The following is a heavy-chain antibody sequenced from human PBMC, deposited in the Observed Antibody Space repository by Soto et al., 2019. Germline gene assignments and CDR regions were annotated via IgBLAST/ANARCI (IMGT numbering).Heavy chain of an antibody. D-gene: IGHD3-9*01. CDR1: GFTFSSYW. J-gene: IGHJ4*02. Sequence: GGSLRLSCAASGFTFSSYWMHWVRQAPGKGLVWVSRINSDGSSTSYADSVKGRFTISRDNAKNTLYLQMNSLRAEDTAVYYCASLNDDFDWLSSFDYWGQGTLVTVSS. V-gene: IGHV3-74*01. CDR3: ASLNDDFDWLSSFDY. CDR2: INSDGSST.